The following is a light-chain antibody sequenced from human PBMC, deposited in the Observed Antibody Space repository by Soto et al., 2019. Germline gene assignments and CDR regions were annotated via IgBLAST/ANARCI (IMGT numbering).Light chain of an antibody. J-gene: IGKJ4*01. CDR1: QGISND. CDR3: QQLNAYPHS. CDR2: GAS. V-gene: IGKV1-9*01. Sequence: DIQLTQAPSFLSASVGDRVTITCRASQGISNDLAWYLQKPGKAPKLLISGASTLQSGVPSRFSVSGSGTEFTLTVSSLQPEDFATYYCQQLNAYPHSFGGGTKVEIK.